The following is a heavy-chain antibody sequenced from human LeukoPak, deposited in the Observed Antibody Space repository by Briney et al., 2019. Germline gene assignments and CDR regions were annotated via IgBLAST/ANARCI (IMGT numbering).Heavy chain of an antibody. CDR2: IKEDGSEK. V-gene: IGHV3-7*04. Sequence: GGSLRLSCAAFGFTFSSYWMSWVRQAPGKGLEWVANIKEDGSEKDYVDSVKGRFTISRDNAKNSLYLQMNSLRAEDTAVYYCARGLWGLDYWGQGTLVTVSS. CDR3: ARGLWGLDY. CDR1: GFTFSSYW. D-gene: IGHD3-10*01. J-gene: IGHJ4*02.